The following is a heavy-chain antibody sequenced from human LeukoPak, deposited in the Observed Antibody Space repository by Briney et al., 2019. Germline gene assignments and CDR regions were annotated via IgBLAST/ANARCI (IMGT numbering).Heavy chain of an antibody. Sequence: ASVKASRKASGYTFTRYLMHSVRQAPGQELEGMGWINPNSGGTNYAQKFQGRVTMTRDTSISTAYMELGRLRSDDTAVYYCARLGSAISMVRGVIITPDYWGQGTLVSVP. D-gene: IGHD3-10*01. CDR3: ARLGSAISMVRGVIITPDY. CDR1: GYTFTRYL. CDR2: INPNSGGT. J-gene: IGHJ4*02. V-gene: IGHV1-2*02.